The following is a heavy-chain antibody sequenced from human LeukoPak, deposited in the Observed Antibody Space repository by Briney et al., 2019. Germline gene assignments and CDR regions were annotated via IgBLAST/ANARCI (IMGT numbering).Heavy chain of an antibody. J-gene: IGHJ3*02. CDR1: GSTFSSYS. CDR2: ISSSSSYI. CDR3: ARAWTDYGDYEDAFDI. D-gene: IGHD4-17*01. V-gene: IGHV3-21*01. Sequence: GGSLRLSCAASGSTFSSYSMNWVRQAPGKGLEWVSSISSSSSYIYYADSVKGRFTISRDNAKNSLYLQMNSLRAEDTAVYYCARAWTDYGDYEDAFDIWGQGTMVTVSS.